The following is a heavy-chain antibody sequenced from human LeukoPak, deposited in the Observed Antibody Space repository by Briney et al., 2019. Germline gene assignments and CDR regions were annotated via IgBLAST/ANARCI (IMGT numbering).Heavy chain of an antibody. CDR2: INPSGSST. V-gene: IGHV1-46*01. CDR1: GYTFTSYG. D-gene: IGHD5-18*01. CDR3: TRGRRGYSYGYDY. Sequence: ASVKVSCKASGYTFTSYGISWVRQAPGQGLEWMGIINPSGSSTTYAQKFQGRVTMTRDTSSSTLSLELSSLRSDDTAVYYCTRGRRGYSYGYDYWGQGTLVTVSS. J-gene: IGHJ4*02.